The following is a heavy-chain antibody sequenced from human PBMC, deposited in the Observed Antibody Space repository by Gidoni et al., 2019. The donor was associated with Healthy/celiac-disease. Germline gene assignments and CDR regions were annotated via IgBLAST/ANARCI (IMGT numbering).Heavy chain of an antibody. J-gene: IGHJ4*02. Sequence: QAQLVESGGGFVKPGRYLRLYCAASGFTFSDYFMSWIRHAPGKGLEWVSYISSSGSTIYYADSVKGRFTISRDNAKNSLYLQMNSLRAEDTAVYYCARVLGGNTIIDYWGQGTLVTVSS. CDR1: GFTFSDYF. CDR2: ISSSGSTI. V-gene: IGHV3-11*01. CDR3: ARVLGGNTIIDY. D-gene: IGHD2-15*01.